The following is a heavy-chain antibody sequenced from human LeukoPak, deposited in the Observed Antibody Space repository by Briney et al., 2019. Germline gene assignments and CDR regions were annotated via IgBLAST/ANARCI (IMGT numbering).Heavy chain of an antibody. CDR1: GFTFSTYW. CDR2: IKEDGSEK. CDR3: AKAELGVDTFFDY. Sequence: GGSLRLSCAASGFTFSTYWMSWVRQVPGKGLEWVANIKEDGSEKYYVDSVKGRFTIYRDNAKNSLYLQMDSLRAEDTAFYYCAKAELGVDTFFDYWGQGTLVTVSS. V-gene: IGHV3-7*03. J-gene: IGHJ4*02. D-gene: IGHD3-3*01.